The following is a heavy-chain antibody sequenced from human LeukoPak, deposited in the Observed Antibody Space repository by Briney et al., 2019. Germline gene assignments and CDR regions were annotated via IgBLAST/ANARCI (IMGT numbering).Heavy chain of an antibody. CDR2: LSYDGTNK. Sequence: PGGSLRLPCAASGFTFSSFAMHWVRQAPGKGLEWVAVLSYDGTNKYYADSVKGRFTISRDNSKNTLYLQMNSLRAEDTAIYYCAKEIDYGGNSFVYWGQGTLVTVSS. CDR1: GFTFSSFA. D-gene: IGHD4-23*01. J-gene: IGHJ4*02. CDR3: AKEIDYGGNSFVY. V-gene: IGHV3-30*18.